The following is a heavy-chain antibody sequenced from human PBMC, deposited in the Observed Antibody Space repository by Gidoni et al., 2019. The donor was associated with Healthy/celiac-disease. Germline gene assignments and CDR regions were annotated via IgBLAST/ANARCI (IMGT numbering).Heavy chain of an antibody. V-gene: IGHV4-34*01. CDR3: AGKYYDFWSGYRDLNWFDP. J-gene: IGHJ5*02. CDR2: INHSGST. D-gene: IGHD3-3*01. CDR1: GGSFSGYY. Sequence: QVQLQQWGAGLLKPSETLSLTCAVYGGSFSGYYWSWIRQPPGKGLEWIGEINHSGSTNYNPSLKSRVTISVDTSKNQFSLKLSSVTAADTAVYYCAGKYYDFWSGYRDLNWFDPWGQGTLVTVSS.